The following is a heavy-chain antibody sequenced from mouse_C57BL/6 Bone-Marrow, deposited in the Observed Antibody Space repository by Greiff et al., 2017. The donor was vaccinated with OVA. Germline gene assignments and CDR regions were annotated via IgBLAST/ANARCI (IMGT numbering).Heavy chain of an antibody. J-gene: IGHJ4*01. CDR1: GYTFTSYW. CDR3: ARLGIYDGYYEGAMDY. V-gene: IGHV1-50*01. D-gene: IGHD2-3*01. Sequence: QVQLQQPGAELVKPGASVKLSCKASGYTFTSYWMQWVKQRPGQGLEWIGEIDPSDSYTNYNQKFKGKATLTVDTSSSTAYMQLSSLTSEDSAVYYCARLGIYDGYYEGAMDYWGQGNSVTVSS. CDR2: IDPSDSYT.